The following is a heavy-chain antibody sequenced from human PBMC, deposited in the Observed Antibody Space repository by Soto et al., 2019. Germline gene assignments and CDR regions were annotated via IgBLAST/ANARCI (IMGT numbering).Heavy chain of an antibody. CDR2: IYYSGST. Sequence: PSETLSLTCTVSGGSISSYYWSWIRQPPGKGLEWIGYIYYSGSTNYNPSLKSRVTISVDTSKNQFSLKLSSVTAADTAVYYCARVRSYDFWSGPYYYYYMDVWGKGTTVTVSS. CDR3: ARVRSYDFWSGPYYYYYMDV. J-gene: IGHJ6*03. D-gene: IGHD3-3*01. CDR1: GGSISSYY. V-gene: IGHV4-59*01.